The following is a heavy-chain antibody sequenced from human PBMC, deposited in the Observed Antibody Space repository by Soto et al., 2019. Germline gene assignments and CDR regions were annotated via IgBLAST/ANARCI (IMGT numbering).Heavy chain of an antibody. V-gene: IGHV3-23*01. CDR3: AIDCSGGSCPNVDY. D-gene: IGHD2-15*01. J-gene: IGHJ4*02. Sequence: GGSLRLSCAASGFTFSSYAMSWVRQAPGKGLEWVSAISGSGGSTYYADSVKGRFTISRDNSKNTLYLQMNSLRAEDTAVYYCAIDCSGGSCPNVDYWGQGTLVTVSS. CDR1: GFTFSSYA. CDR2: ISGSGGST.